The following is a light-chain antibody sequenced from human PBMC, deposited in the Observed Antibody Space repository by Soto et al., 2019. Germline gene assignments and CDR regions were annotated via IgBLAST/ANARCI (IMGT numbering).Light chain of an antibody. CDR3: ISYTTGSTYV. V-gene: IGLV2-14*01. CDR2: EFN. J-gene: IGLJ1*01. CDR1: SSDVGVYDF. Sequence: QSALTQPASVSGSPGQSITISRTGTSSDVGVYDFVSWYQQHPGKAPKYLIYEFNNRPSGVSNRFSGSKSGNTASLTISGLQAEDEADYYCISYTTGSTYVFGTGTKVTVL.